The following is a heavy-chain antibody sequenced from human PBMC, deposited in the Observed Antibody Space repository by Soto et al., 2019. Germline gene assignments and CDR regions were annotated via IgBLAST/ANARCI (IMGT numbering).Heavy chain of an antibody. CDR2: IIPIFGTA. V-gene: IGHV1-69*13. CDR3: ARSYPVYYDSSGYLLLSFAFDI. J-gene: IGHJ3*02. D-gene: IGHD3-22*01. CDR1: GGTFSSYA. Sequence: GASVKVSCKASGGTFSSYAISWVRQAPGQGLEWMGGIIPIFGTANYAQKFQGRVTITADESTSTAYMELSSLRSEDTAVYYCARSYPVYYDSSGYLLLSFAFDIWGQGTMVTVSS.